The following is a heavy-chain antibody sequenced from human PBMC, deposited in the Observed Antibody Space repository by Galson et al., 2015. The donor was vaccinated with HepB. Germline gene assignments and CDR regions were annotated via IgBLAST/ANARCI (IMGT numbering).Heavy chain of an antibody. CDR1: GFTVTNNF. J-gene: IGHJ4*02. CDR2: IYSDGST. CDR3: ARGSTSYWSPQTY. V-gene: IGHV3-66*01. Sequence: SLRLSCAASGFTVTNNFMNWVRQAPGKGLEWVSIIYSDGSTYYADSVKGRFTISRDNSKNTLYLQMDSLRAEDAAIYYCARGSTSYWSPQTYWGQGTLVTVSA. D-gene: IGHD2-2*01.